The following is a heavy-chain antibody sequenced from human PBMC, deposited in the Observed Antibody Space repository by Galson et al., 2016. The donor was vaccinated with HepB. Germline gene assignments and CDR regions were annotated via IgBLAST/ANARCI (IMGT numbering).Heavy chain of an antibody. CDR1: GFTFDDHG. J-gene: IGHJ4*02. CDR3: AKAHVLYHSFDY. CDR2: IKWNGDRK. Sequence: SLRLSCAASGFTFDDHGLSWVRQAPGKGLEWVSGIKWNGDRKGYAASVKGRFTISRDNAKNSLYLQMNSLRAEDTALYYCAKAHVLYHSFDYWGQGTLVTVSS. V-gene: IGHV3-20*04. D-gene: IGHD2-2*02.